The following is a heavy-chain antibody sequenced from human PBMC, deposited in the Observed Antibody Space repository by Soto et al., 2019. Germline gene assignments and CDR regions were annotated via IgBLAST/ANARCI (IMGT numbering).Heavy chain of an antibody. CDR2: ISGSGGST. V-gene: IGHV3-23*01. CDR1: GFTFSSYA. J-gene: IGHJ4*02. Sequence: EVQLLESGGGLVQPGGSLRLSCAASGFTFSSYAMSWVRQAPGKGLEWVSAISGSGGSTYYADSVKGRFTISRDNSKNTLDWQMNSRRAEDTAVYYCAKGGVNWNSDYWGQGTLVTVSS. D-gene: IGHD1-1*01. CDR3: AKGGVNWNSDY.